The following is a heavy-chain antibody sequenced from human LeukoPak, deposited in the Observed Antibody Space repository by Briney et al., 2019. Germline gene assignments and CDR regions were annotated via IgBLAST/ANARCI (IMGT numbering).Heavy chain of an antibody. J-gene: IGHJ3*02. CDR2: IYSGGST. Sequence: GGSLRLSCAASGFTVSSNYMTWVRQAPGKGLEWVSVIYSGGSTYYADSVKGRFTISRDDSKNTVYLQLNSLRGEDTSIYYCARSRYLDWGGAFNMWGQGTMVTVSS. D-gene: IGHD3-9*01. CDR3: ARSRYLDWGGAFNM. CDR1: GFTVSSNY. V-gene: IGHV3-66*01.